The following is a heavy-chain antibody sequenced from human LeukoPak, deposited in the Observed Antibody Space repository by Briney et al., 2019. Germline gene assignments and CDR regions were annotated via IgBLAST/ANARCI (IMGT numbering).Heavy chain of an antibody. CDR1: GFTFSSYG. V-gene: IGHV3-30*18. Sequence: GGSLRLSCAASGFTFSSYGMHWVRQAPGKGLEWVAVISYDGSNKYYADSVKGRFTISRDNSKNTLYLQMNSLRAGDTAVYYCAKDRGYSYGYNWFDPWGQGTLVTVSS. D-gene: IGHD5-18*01. CDR3: AKDRGYSYGYNWFDP. J-gene: IGHJ5*02. CDR2: ISYDGSNK.